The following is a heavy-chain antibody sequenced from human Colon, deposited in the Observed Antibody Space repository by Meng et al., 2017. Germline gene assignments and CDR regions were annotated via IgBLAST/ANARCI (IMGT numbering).Heavy chain of an antibody. J-gene: IGHJ4*02. CDR2: IYYSGST. CDR3: ARVETATTNPYFDY. Sequence: QLQLQESGPGLVRPSETLSLTCTVSGGSISSSSYYWAWIRQPPGKGLEWIGSIYYSGSTYYNPSLRSRVTISVDTSKNQFSLILTSVTAADTAVYFCARVETATTNPYFDYWGQGTLVTVSS. V-gene: IGHV4-39*07. D-gene: IGHD5-24*01. CDR1: GGSISSSSYY.